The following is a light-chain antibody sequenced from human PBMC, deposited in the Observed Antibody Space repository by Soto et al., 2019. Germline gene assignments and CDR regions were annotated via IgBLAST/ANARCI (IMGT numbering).Light chain of an antibody. Sequence: QSVLTQPASVSGSPGQSITISCTGTSSDVGGYNYVSWYQQYPGKAPKLMIYHVSNRPSGVSNRFSGSKYGNSASLTISGLQAEDEADYYCSSYTSTSTXVFGTGNKVTVL. J-gene: IGLJ1*01. CDR3: SSYTSTSTXV. V-gene: IGLV2-14*01. CDR2: HVS. CDR1: SSDVGGYNY.